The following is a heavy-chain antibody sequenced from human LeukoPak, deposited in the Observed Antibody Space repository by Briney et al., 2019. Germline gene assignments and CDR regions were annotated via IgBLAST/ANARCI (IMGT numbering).Heavy chain of an antibody. Sequence: GGSLRLSCAASGFTFDDYAMHWVRQAPGKGLEWVSGISWNSGSIGYADSVKGRFTISRDNAKNSLYLQMNSLRAKDMALYYCAGSEYSSSTGAFDIWGQGTMVTVSS. V-gene: IGHV3-9*03. J-gene: IGHJ3*02. CDR2: ISWNSGSI. CDR1: GFTFDDYA. D-gene: IGHD6-6*01. CDR3: AGSEYSSSTGAFDI.